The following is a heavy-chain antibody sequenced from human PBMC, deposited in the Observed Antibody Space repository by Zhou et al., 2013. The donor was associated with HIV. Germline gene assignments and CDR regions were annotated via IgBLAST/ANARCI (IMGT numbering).Heavy chain of an antibody. J-gene: IGHJ4*02. CDR3: ARDLRAAAGHYYFDY. CDR2: IIPIFGTA. CDR1: GGTFSSYA. D-gene: IGHD6-13*01. V-gene: IGHV1-69*12. Sequence: QVQLVQSGAEVKKPGSSVKVSCTASGGTFSSYAISWVRQAPGQGLEWMGGIIPIFGTANYAQKFQGRVTITADESTSTAYMELSSLRSEDTAVYYCARDLRAAAGHYYFDYWGQGTLVTVSS.